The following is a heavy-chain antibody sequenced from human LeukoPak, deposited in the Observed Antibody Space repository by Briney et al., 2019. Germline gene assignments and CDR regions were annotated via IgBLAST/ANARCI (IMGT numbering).Heavy chain of an antibody. CDR2: ISPRGDVT. CDR3: ARDLRRGDPFDY. V-gene: IGHV3-23*01. J-gene: IGHJ4*02. D-gene: IGHD2-21*02. CDR1: GFIFRNHG. Sequence: GSLRLSCAASGFIFRNHGMNWVRQAPGKGLEWVSGISPRGDVTYYADSVKGRFTISRDNSKNMVYLEVISLTVEDTAVYHCARDLRRGDPFDYWGQGTLVTVSS.